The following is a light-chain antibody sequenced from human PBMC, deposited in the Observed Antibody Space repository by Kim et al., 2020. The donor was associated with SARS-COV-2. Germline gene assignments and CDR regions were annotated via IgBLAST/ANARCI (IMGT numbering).Light chain of an antibody. CDR2: WAS. Sequence: DIVMTQCPDSLAVSLGDRATINCKSSQSVLYRSNDKNYLAWYQQKPGQPPKLLIYWASTRESGVPDRFSGSGSGTDFTLTISSLQAEDVAVYYCQQYYSTPRTFGQGTKVDIK. CDR1: QSVLYRSNDKNY. CDR3: QQYYSTPRT. V-gene: IGKV4-1*01. J-gene: IGKJ1*01.